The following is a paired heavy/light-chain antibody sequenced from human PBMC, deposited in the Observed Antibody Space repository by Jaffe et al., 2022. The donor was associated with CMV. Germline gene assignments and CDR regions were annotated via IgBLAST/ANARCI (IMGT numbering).Heavy chain of an antibody. D-gene: IGHD3-10*01. J-gene: IGHJ6*02. CDR2: IFSSGST. CDR1: GGSISSYY. CDR3: ARVAITMVWGGFALPFYTMDV. V-gene: IGHV4-4*07. Sequence: QVQLQESGPGLVKPSETLSLTCTVSGGSISSYYWSWIRQPAGKGLEWIGRIFSSGSTNYKSSLKSRVTMSVDTSKNQFSLKLVSVTAADTAVYYCARVAITMVWGGFALPFYTMDVWGQGTTVTVSS.
Light chain of an antibody. Sequence: DIQMTQSPSSLSAYEGDRATITCRASQNISSYLNWYQQKPGKAPKLLIYAASTLQSEVPSRFSGSGSGTDFTLTISSLQPEDFATYYCQHSYSTLWTFGQGTKVEIK. CDR3: QHSYSTLWT. J-gene: IGKJ1*01. CDR1: QNISSY. CDR2: AAS. V-gene: IGKV1-39*01.